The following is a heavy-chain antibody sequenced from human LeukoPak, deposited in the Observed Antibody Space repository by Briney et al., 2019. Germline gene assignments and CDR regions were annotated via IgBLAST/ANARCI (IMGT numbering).Heavy chain of an antibody. CDR1: GFTFSNYW. V-gene: IGHV3-74*01. Sequence: GGSLRLSCAASGFTFSNYWMHRVRQAPGKGLLWVSRISPDGTGTSYPDSVKGRFTISRDNAKNMLYLQMNSLRAEDTAVYYCARTDYWGQGTLVTVSS. CDR3: ARTDY. CDR2: ISPDGTGT. J-gene: IGHJ4*02.